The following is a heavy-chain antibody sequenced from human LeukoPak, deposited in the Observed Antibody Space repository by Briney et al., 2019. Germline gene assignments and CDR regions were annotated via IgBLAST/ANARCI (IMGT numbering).Heavy chain of an antibody. J-gene: IGHJ4*02. D-gene: IGHD3-22*01. CDR3: ARDTPYYDSSGSYFDY. CDR1: GYTFTSYG. CDR2: ISAYNGNT. V-gene: IGHV1-18*01. Sequence: AASVKVSCKASGYTFTSYGISWVRQAPGQGLEWMGWISAYNGNTNYAQKLQGRVTMTTDTSTSTAYMELRSLRSEDTAVYYCARDTPYYDSSGSYFDYWGQGTLVTVSS.